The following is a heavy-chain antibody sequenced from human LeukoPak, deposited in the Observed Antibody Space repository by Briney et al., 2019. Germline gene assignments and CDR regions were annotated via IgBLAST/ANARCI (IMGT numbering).Heavy chain of an antibody. Sequence: GESLKISCKGSGYSFTSYWIGWVRQMPGKGLEWMGIIYPVDSDTRYSPSFQGQVTISADKSISTAYLQWSSLKASDTAMYYCARPIRGCSSTSCYAPDAFDVWGQGTMVTVSS. J-gene: IGHJ3*01. V-gene: IGHV5-51*01. CDR1: GYSFTSYW. CDR2: IYPVDSDT. CDR3: ARPIRGCSSTSCYAPDAFDV. D-gene: IGHD2-2*01.